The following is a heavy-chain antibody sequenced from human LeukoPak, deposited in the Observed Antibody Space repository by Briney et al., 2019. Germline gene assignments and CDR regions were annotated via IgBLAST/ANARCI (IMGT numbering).Heavy chain of an antibody. CDR2: IYYSGST. CDR1: GGSVSSGSYY. D-gene: IGHD4-17*01. CDR3: ASGDDYGTY. Sequence: SETLSLTCTVSGGSVSSGSYYWSWIRQPPGTGLEWIGYIYYSGSTDYNPSLKSRVTISVDTSKNQFSLKLSSVTAADTAVYYCASGDDYGTYWGQGTLVTVSS. J-gene: IGHJ4*02. V-gene: IGHV4-61*01.